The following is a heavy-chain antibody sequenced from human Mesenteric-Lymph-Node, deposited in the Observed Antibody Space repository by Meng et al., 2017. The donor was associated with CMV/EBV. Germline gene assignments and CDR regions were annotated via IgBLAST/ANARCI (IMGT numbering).Heavy chain of an antibody. CDR1: GFTFSHHW. CDR3: VRGTVNWRGVDY. D-gene: IGHD1-1*01. V-gene: IGHV3-74*01. CDR2: IHPDGSVT. Sequence: LSLTCAVSGFTFSHHWMHWVRQAPGQWLVWVADIHPDGSVTAYADSVKGRFTISRDNAKNTLYLQMNNLRAEDTAVYYCVRGTVNWRGVDYWGQGTLVTVSS. J-gene: IGHJ4*02.